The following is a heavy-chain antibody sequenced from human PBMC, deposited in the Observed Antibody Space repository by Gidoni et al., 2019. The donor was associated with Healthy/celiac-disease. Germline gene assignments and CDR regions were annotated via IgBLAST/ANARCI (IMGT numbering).Heavy chain of an antibody. J-gene: IGHJ4*02. CDR2: ISWNSGSI. Sequence: EVQLVESGGGLVQTGRSLRLSCAASGFTFDDYAMHWVRQAPGKGLEWVSGISWNSGSIGYADSVKGRFTISRDNAKNSLYLQMNSLRAEDTALYYCAKDKRTTGYYFDYWGQGTLVTVSS. CDR1: GFTFDDYA. V-gene: IGHV3-9*01. CDR3: AKDKRTTGYYFDY. D-gene: IGHD4-17*01.